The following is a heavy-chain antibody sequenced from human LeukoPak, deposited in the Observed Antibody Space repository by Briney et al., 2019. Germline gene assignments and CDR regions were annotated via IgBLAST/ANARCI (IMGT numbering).Heavy chain of an antibody. J-gene: IGHJ5*02. D-gene: IGHD2-2*01. CDR1: GFTVSSNY. CDR3: AKAANPGYCSSTSCYSVDWFDP. V-gene: IGHV3-53*01. Sequence: SGGSLRLSCAASGFTVSSNYMSWVRQAPGKGLEWVSVIYSGGSTHYADSVKGRFTISRDNSKNTLYLQMNSLRAEDTAVYYCAKAANPGYCSSTSCYSVDWFDPWGQGTLVTVSS. CDR2: IYSGGST.